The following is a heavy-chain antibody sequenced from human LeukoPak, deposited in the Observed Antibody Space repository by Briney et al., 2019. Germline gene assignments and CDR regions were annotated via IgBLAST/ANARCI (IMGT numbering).Heavy chain of an antibody. J-gene: IGHJ4*02. CDR1: GFIFSDTW. D-gene: IGHD2-2*01. Sequence: GGSLRLSCAASGFIFSDTWMTWVRQAPGKGLAWVASISQDGSEKYYLDSVKGRFTISRDNAKNSLYLQMNSLRAEDTAIYYCAKAARPTNWGQGTLVTVSS. CDR2: ISQDGSEK. CDR3: AKAARPTN. V-gene: IGHV3-7*01.